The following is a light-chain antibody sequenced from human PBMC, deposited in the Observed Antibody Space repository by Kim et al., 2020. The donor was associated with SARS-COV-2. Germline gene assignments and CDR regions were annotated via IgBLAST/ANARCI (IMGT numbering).Light chain of an antibody. J-gene: IGKJ2*01. CDR1: QNIHIY. V-gene: IGKV1-39*01. CDR3: QQSYIAPYT. Sequence: SASLGDRLPISCPASQNIHIYLNWYQQKPVTAPLLLIYATSTLESGVPSRFTGSISRTTFTLTFSSLRPEDFATYYCQQSYIAPYTFGQGAKLEI. CDR2: ATS.